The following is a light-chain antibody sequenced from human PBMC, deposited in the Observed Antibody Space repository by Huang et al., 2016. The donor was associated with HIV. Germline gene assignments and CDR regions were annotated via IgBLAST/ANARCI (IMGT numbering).Light chain of an antibody. CDR1: QDIRKY. V-gene: IGKV1-33*01. CDR2: DSS. J-gene: IGKJ1*01. Sequence: DIQMTQSPSSLSASVGDRVTITCQASQDIRKYLNWYQQKPGRAPKLLIYDSSNLEGGVPSMFSGSGSGTNFTFTISSLHPEDIATYYCQQYDNLYIFGQGTKVEIK. CDR3: QQYDNLYI.